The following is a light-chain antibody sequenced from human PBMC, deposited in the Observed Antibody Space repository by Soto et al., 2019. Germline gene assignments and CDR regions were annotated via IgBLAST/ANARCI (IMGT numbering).Light chain of an antibody. CDR2: EVH. V-gene: IGLV2-14*01. CDR3: TSYTRSNTWV. Sequence: QSALTQPASVSGSLGQSITISRTGTSGDIGIYNFVSWFHQRPAKAPKLLIFEVHNRPSGVSDRFSASKSGNAASLTISGLQADDEGDYYCTSYTRSNTWVFGGGTKVTVL. J-gene: IGLJ3*02. CDR1: SGDIGIYNF.